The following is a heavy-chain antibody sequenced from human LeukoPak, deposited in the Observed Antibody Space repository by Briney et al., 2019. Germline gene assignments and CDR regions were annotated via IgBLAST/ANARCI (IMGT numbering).Heavy chain of an antibody. CDR1: GGSISNYY. Sequence: SETLSLTCTASGGSISNYYWIWIRQPAGKGLEWIGRIYTSGSTKYNPSLKSRGTMSVDTSKNQFSLKLSSVTTADTAVYYCARLGGYSNYEAGYWGQGTLVTVSS. CDR3: ARLGGYSNYEAGY. D-gene: IGHD4-11*01. J-gene: IGHJ4*02. CDR2: IYTSGST. V-gene: IGHV4-4*07.